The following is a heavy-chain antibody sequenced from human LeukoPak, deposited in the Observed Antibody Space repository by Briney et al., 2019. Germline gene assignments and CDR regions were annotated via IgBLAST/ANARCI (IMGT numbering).Heavy chain of an antibody. CDR1: GYTFTSYD. CDR2: IIPIFGTA. Sequence: SVKVSCKASGYTFTSYDISWVRQAPGQGLEWMGGIIPIFGTANYAQKFQGRVTITADKSTSTAYMELSSLRSEDTAVYYCARGMTTVTSFRVLLGPFDYWGQGTLVTVSS. D-gene: IGHD4-17*01. CDR3: ARGMTTVTSFRVLLGPFDY. V-gene: IGHV1-69*06. J-gene: IGHJ4*02.